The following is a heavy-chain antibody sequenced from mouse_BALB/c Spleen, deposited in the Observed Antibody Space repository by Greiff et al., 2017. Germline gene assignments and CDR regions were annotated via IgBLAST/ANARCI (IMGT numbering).Heavy chain of an antibody. CDR2: IRSKSNNYAT. CDR3: VRALYSYFDY. J-gene: IGHJ2*01. Sequence: EVKLVESGGGLVQPKGSLKLSCAASGFTFNTYAMNWVRQAPGKGLEWVARIRSKSNNYATYYADSVKDRFTISRDDSQSMLYLQMNNLKTEDTAMYYCVRALYSYFDYWGQGTTLTVSS. CDR1: GFTFNTYA. D-gene: IGHD2-1*01. V-gene: IGHV10-1*02.